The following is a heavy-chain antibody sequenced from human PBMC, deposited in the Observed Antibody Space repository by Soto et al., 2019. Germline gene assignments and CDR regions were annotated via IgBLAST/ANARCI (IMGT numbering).Heavy chain of an antibody. J-gene: IGHJ6*02. Sequence: QVQLVQSGAEVKKPGSSVKVSCKASGGTYSSYAISWVRQAPGQGLEWMGGIIPIFGTANYAQKFQGRVTITADESTSTAYMELSSLRSEDTAVYYCARDRRYSGSYYYYYGMDVWGQGTTVTVSS. CDR2: IIPIFGTA. CDR1: GGTYSSYA. CDR3: ARDRRYSGSYYYYYGMDV. V-gene: IGHV1-69*01. D-gene: IGHD1-26*01.